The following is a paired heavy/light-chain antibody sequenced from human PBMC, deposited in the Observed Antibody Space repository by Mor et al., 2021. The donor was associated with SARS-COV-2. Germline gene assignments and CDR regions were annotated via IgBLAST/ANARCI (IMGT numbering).Heavy chain of an antibody. J-gene: IGHJ6*02. CDR2: IYTGDNT. D-gene: IGHD3-10*01. V-gene: IGHV3-53*01. CDR1: GFTVSSSC. Sequence: EVQLVESGGGLIQPGGSLRLSCAASGFTVSSSCVSWVRQAPGKGLEWVSFIYTGDNTYYADSVKGRFTISRDNSKNTVSLQMNNLRVEDTAVYYCARDGGSGTSYSHYYYYGMDVWGQGTTVTVSS. CDR3: ARDGGSGTSYSHYYYYGMDV.
Light chain of an antibody. CDR2: EVS. J-gene: IGKJ1*01. Sequence: DIVMTQTPLSLSVTPGQPASISCKSSQSLLHSDGKTYLYWYLQKPGQSPQLLIYEVSGRFSGVPDRFSGSGSGTDFTLKISRVEAEDVGVYYCMQGIHLPRTFGQGTKVEIK. CDR1: QSLLHSDGKTY. CDR3: MQGIHLPRT. V-gene: IGKV2-29*02.